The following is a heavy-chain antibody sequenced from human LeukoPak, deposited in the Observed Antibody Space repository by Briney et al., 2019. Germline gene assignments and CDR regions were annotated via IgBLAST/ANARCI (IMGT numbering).Heavy chain of an antibody. Sequence: GGSLRLSCAASGLTFSSFGMHWVRQAPGKGLEWVAVTSFDGGNKHYADSVKGRFTISRDNSKNTLYLQMNTLRVEDTAVYCCAKGRLLGAPWGMDVWGQGTTVTVSS. V-gene: IGHV3-30*18. D-gene: IGHD1-26*01. CDR1: GLTFSSFG. J-gene: IGHJ6*02. CDR3: AKGRLLGAPWGMDV. CDR2: TSFDGGNK.